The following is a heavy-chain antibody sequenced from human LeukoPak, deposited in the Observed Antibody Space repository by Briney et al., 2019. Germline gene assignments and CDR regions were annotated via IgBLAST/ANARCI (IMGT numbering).Heavy chain of an antibody. V-gene: IGHV4-30-2*01. CDR2: IYHSGST. D-gene: IGHD2-2*01. CDR1: GGSISSGGYY. Sequence: PSQTLSLTCTVSGGSISSGGYYWGWIRQPPGKGLEWIGYIYHSGSTYYNPSLKSRVTISVDRSKNQFSLKLSSVTAADTAVYYCARDSSAVDCSSTSCPQFDYWGQGTLVTVSS. CDR3: ARDSSAVDCSSTSCPQFDY. J-gene: IGHJ4*02.